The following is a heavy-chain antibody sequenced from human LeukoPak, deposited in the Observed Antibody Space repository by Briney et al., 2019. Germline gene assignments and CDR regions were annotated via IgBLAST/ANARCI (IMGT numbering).Heavy chain of an antibody. J-gene: IGHJ3*02. D-gene: IGHD3-10*01. CDR2: IKSDGSST. CDR1: GFTFSSYW. CDR3: ATGNVHAFDI. V-gene: IGHV3-74*01. Sequence: PGGSLRLSCAASGFTFSSYWMHWVRQAPGKGLVWVSSIKSDGSSTSYADSVKDRLTISRDNARNTLYLQMNRLRTEDTAVYYCATGNVHAFDIWGQGTMVTVSA.